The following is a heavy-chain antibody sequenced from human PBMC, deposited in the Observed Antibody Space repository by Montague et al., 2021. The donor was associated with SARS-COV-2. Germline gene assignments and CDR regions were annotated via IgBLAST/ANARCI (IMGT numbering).Heavy chain of an antibody. Sequence: SETLSLTCTVSGGSVASDSYYWSWIRQPPGKGLEWIGYTYYTDSTNYNPSLRSRVSISVDPSKNQLSLKLSSVTAADTAVYYCARIGGWVGGYWGQGTLVTVSS. CDR2: TYYTDST. J-gene: IGHJ4*02. D-gene: IGHD2-15*01. CDR3: ARIGGWVGGY. CDR1: GGSVASDSYY. V-gene: IGHV4-61*01.